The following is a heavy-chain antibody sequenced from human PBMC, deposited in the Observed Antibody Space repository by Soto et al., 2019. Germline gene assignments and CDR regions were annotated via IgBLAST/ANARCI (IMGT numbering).Heavy chain of an antibody. CDR3: ARVSAAPHYYYGMDV. CDR1: GGSISSGGYY. CDR2: IYYSGST. D-gene: IGHD2-15*01. V-gene: IGHV4-31*11. J-gene: IGHJ6*02. Sequence: SETLSLTCAVSGGSISSGGYYWSWIRQHPGKGLEWIGYIYYSGSTYYNPSLKSRVTISVDTSKNQFSLKLSSVTAADTAVYYCARVSAAPHYYYGMDVWGQGTTVTVSS.